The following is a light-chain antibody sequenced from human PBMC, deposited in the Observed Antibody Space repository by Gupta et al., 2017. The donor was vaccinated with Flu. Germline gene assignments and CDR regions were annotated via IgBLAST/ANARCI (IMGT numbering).Light chain of an antibody. V-gene: IGKV1-39*01. Sequence: PSSLSVCVGDRVTITCRASQSVTNYLTWYQQKPGHAHRVLIYGASSLKSGVPSRFSGSGYGKDFTLTITSLQPEDFATYYCTQSYSAPLTFGGGTKVEIK. CDR1: QSVTNY. CDR2: GAS. J-gene: IGKJ4*01. CDR3: TQSYSAPLT.